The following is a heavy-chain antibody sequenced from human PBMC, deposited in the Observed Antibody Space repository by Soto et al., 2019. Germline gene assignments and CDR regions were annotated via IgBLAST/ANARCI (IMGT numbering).Heavy chain of an antibody. CDR3: VKDQPAIFYYSSGYYYFSTPDAFDI. Sequence: PGGSLRLSCAASGFTFSSYAMSWVRQAPGKGLEWVSAISGSGGSTYYADSVKGRFTISRDNSKNTLYLQMNSLRAEDTAVFYCVKDQPAIFYYSSGYYYFSTPDAFDIWGQGTMVTVSS. V-gene: IGHV3-23*01. D-gene: IGHD3-22*01. CDR1: GFTFSSYA. J-gene: IGHJ3*02. CDR2: ISGSGGST.